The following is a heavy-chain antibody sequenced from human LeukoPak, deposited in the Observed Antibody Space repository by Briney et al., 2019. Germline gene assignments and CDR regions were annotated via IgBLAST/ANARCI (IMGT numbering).Heavy chain of an antibody. CDR1: GYSFTSYW. V-gene: IGHV5-51*01. D-gene: IGHD6-19*01. CDR2: IYPGDSDT. CDR3: ARPVAGNPNYFDY. J-gene: IGHJ4*02. Sequence: PGESLRISCKGSGYSFTSYWIGWVRQMPGNGLEWMGIIYPGDSDTRYSPSLSGQVTISADKSISTAYLQWSSLKASDTAMYYCARPVAGNPNYFDYWGQGTLVTVSS.